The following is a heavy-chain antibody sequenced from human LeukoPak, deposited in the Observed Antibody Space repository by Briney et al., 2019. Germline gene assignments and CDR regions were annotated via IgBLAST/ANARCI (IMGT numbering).Heavy chain of an antibody. Sequence: SETLSLTYTVSGDSITSGNYYWSWIRQPPGKGLEWIGYIYYSGSTYYNPSLKSRVIISVDTSMNQFSLKLSSVTAADTAVYYCGRYHCSTSSCGFDPWGQGALVTVSS. CDR2: IYYSGST. V-gene: IGHV4-30-4*01. J-gene: IGHJ5*02. D-gene: IGHD2-2*01. CDR3: GRYHCSTSSCGFDP. CDR1: GDSITSGNYY.